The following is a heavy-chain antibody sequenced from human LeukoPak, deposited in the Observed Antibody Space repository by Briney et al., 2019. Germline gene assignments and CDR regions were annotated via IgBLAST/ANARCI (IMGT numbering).Heavy chain of an antibody. Sequence: GESLKISCKGSGYSFTSYWIGWVRQMPGKGLEWMGIIYPGDSDTRYSPSFQGQVTISADKSISTAYLQWSSLKASDTAMYYCARSGAYCAGDCYPEDYYYYGMDVWGQGTTVTVSS. D-gene: IGHD2-21*02. V-gene: IGHV5-51*01. J-gene: IGHJ6*02. CDR1: GYSFTSYW. CDR2: IYPGDSDT. CDR3: ARSGAYCAGDCYPEDYYYYGMDV.